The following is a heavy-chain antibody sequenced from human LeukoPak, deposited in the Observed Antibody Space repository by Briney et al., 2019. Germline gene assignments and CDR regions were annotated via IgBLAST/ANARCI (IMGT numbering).Heavy chain of an antibody. D-gene: IGHD3-10*01. Sequence: GRSLRLSCAASGFTFSSYGMHWVRQAPGKGLEWVAVISYDGSNKYYADSVKGRFTISRDNSKNTLYLQMNSPRAEDTAVYYCAKDVQWFGETYYFDYWGQGTLVTVSS. CDR2: ISYDGSNK. V-gene: IGHV3-30*18. CDR1: GFTFSSYG. J-gene: IGHJ4*02. CDR3: AKDVQWFGETYYFDY.